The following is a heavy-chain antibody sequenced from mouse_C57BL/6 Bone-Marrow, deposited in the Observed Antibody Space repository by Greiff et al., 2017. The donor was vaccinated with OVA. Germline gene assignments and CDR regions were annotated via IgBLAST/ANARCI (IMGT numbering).Heavy chain of an antibody. Sequence: EVMLVESGAELVRPGASVKLSCTASGFNIKDDYMHWVKQRPEQGLEWIGWIDPENGDTEYASKFQGKATITADTSSNTAYLQLSSLTSEDTAVYYCTTPLYGSSYVNYWGQGTTLTVSS. V-gene: IGHV14-4*01. J-gene: IGHJ2*01. CDR2: IDPENGDT. D-gene: IGHD1-1*01. CDR1: GFNIKDDY. CDR3: TTPLYGSSYVNY.